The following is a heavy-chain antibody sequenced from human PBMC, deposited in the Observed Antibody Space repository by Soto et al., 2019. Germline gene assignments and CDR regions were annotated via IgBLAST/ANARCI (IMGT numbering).Heavy chain of an antibody. CDR2: IRSKANNYAT. CDR3: TSLVGAA. J-gene: IGHJ4*02. D-gene: IGHD1-26*01. Sequence: GGSLRLSCVASGFTFSGSAMHWVRQASGKGLEWVGRIRSKANNYATTYATSVKGRFTISRDDSKDTAYLQMNSLKTEDTAVYYCTSLVGAAWGQGALVTVSS. V-gene: IGHV3-73*01. CDR1: GFTFSGSA.